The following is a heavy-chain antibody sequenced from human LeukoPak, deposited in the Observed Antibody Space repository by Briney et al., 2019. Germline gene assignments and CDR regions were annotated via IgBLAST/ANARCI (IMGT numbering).Heavy chain of an antibody. V-gene: IGHV3-48*03. CDR3: ARSYYYYYMDV. CDR1: GFTFSSYA. Sequence: GGSLRLSCAASGFTFSSYAMSWVRQAPGKGLEWVSYISSGGSTISYADSVKGRFTISRDNAKNSLYLQMNSLRAEDTAVYYCARSYYYYYMDVWGKGTTVTVSS. J-gene: IGHJ6*03. CDR2: ISSGGSTI.